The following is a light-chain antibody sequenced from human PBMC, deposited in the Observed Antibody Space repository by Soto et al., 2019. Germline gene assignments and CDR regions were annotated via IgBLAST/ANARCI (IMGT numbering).Light chain of an antibody. Sequence: EILMPQSPATLSVSPGARAALSCRASQSVNSNLAWYQQKPGQAPRLLIYGASTRATGIPARFSGSGSGTEFTLTISSLQSEDFAVYHCQQYNNWPPGTFGQGTKVEIK. J-gene: IGKJ1*01. CDR1: QSVNSN. CDR3: QQYNNWPPGT. CDR2: GAS. V-gene: IGKV3-15*01.